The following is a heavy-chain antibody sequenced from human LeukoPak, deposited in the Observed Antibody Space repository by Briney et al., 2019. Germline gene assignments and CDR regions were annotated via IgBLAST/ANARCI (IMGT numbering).Heavy chain of an antibody. CDR1: GGSISSYY. J-gene: IGHJ4*02. V-gene: IGHV4-59*08. CDR2: IYYSGST. D-gene: IGHD6-13*01. Sequence: SETLSLTCTVSGGSISSYYWSWIRQPPGKGLEWIGYIYYSGSTNYSPSLKSRVTISVDTSKNQFSLKLSSVTAADTAVYYCARGGGGSSWFLYFDYWGQGTLVTVSS. CDR3: ARGGGGSSWFLYFDY.